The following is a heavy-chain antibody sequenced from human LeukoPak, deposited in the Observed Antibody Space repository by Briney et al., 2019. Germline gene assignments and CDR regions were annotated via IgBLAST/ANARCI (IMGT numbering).Heavy chain of an antibody. D-gene: IGHD6-6*01. CDR1: GGSISSGNYY. V-gene: IGHV4-61*02. CDR3: ARDTPHGIAARPNYYYYYMDV. J-gene: IGHJ6*03. Sequence: SETLSLTCTVSGGSISSGNYYWSWIRQPAGKGLEWIGRIYTIGSTNYNPSLKSRVTISVDTSKNQFSLKLSSVTAADTAVYYCARDTPHGIAARPNYYYYYMDVWGKGTTVTVSS. CDR2: IYTIGST.